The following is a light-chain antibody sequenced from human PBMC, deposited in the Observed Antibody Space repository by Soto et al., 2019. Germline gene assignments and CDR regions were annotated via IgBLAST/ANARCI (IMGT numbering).Light chain of an antibody. CDR3: SSYAGSNNYV. J-gene: IGLJ1*01. Sequence: QSVLTQPPSASGSPGQSVTISCTGTSSDVGGYNYVSWYQQHPDKAPKLMIYGVSKRPSGVPDRFSGSKSGNTASLTVSGLQAEDEADYYCSSYAGSNNYVFGTGTKVTVL. CDR1: SSDVGGYNY. CDR2: GVS. V-gene: IGLV2-8*01.